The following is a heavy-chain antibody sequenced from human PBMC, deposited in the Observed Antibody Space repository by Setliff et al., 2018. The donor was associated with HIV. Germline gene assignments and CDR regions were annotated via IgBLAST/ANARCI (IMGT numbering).Heavy chain of an antibody. CDR3: ARRHFYDSSGQVWAFDI. V-gene: IGHV1-69*13. Sequence: ASVKVSCKASGGTFSTSAISWMRQAPGQGLEWMGGIIPFFGSANYAQKFQGRLTITADASSSTAYMDLSSLTSDDTAVYYCARRHFYDSSGQVWAFDIWGQGTMVTVSS. J-gene: IGHJ3*02. CDR2: IIPFFGSA. D-gene: IGHD3-22*01. CDR1: GGTFSTSA.